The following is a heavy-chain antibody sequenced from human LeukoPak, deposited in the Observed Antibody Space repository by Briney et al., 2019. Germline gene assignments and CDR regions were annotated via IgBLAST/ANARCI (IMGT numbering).Heavy chain of an antibody. CDR1: GLTFSSYA. CDR2: ISSNGGST. J-gene: IGHJ4*02. V-gene: IGHV3-64D*09. CDR3: VKSIAVAGNVDY. Sequence: GGSLRLSCSASGLTFSSYAMHWVRQAPGKGLECVSAISSNGGSTYYADSVKGRFTISRDNSKNALYLQMSGLRPEDTALYYCVKSIAVAGNVDYWGQGTLVTVSS. D-gene: IGHD6-19*01.